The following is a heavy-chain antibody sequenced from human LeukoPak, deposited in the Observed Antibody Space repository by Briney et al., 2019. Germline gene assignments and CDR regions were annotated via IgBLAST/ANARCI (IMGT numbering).Heavy chain of an antibody. V-gene: IGHV3-48*01. CDR2: ISSSSSTI. D-gene: IGHD2-2*01. CDR3: ATFIVVVPAAMEDY. Sequence: GGSLRPSCAASGFTFSSYSMNWVRQAPGKGLEWVSYISSSSSTIYYADPVKGRFTISRDNAKNSLYLQMNSLRAEDTAVYYCATFIVVVPAAMEDYWGQGTLVTVSS. CDR1: GFTFSSYS. J-gene: IGHJ4*02.